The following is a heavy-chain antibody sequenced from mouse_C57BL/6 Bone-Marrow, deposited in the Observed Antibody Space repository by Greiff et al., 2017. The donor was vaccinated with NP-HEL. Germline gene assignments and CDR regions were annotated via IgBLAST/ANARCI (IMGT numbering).Heavy chain of an antibody. V-gene: IGHV5-9*01. Sequence: DVKLVESGGGLVKPGGSLKLSCAASGFTFSSYTMSWVRQTPEKRLEWVATISGGGGNTYYPDSVKGRFTISRDNAKNTLYLQMSSLRSEDTALYDCARRDYYGSSFAMDYWGQGTSVTVSS. CDR2: ISGGGGNT. CDR3: ARRDYYGSSFAMDY. J-gene: IGHJ4*01. D-gene: IGHD1-1*01. CDR1: GFTFSSYT.